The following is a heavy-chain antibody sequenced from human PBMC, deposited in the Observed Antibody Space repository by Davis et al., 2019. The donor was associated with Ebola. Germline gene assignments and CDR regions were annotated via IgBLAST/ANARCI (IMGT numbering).Heavy chain of an antibody. J-gene: IGHJ6*04. D-gene: IGHD1-26*01. CDR3: ARHPSIVGATGGIYYYYGMDV. CDR1: VITFSSYA. V-gene: IGHV3-21*01. CDR2: ISSSSSYI. Sequence: PGGSLRLSCTDSVITFSSYAMNWVRQAPGKGLEWVSSISSSSSYIYYADSVKGRFTISRDNAKNSLYLQMNSLRAEDTAVYYCARHPSIVGATGGIYYYYGMDVWGKGTTVTVSS.